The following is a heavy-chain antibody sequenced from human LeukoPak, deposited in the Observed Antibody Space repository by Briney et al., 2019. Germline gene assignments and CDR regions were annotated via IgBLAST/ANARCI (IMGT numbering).Heavy chain of an antibody. D-gene: IGHD1-1*01. CDR1: GGTFSSYA. Sequence: GASVKVSCKASGGTFSSYAISWVRQAPGQGLEWMGGIIPIFGTANYAQKFQGRVTITADESTSTAYMELSSLRSEDTAVYYCASSKYNWNDRNWLDPWGQGTLVTVSS. V-gene: IGHV1-69*13. J-gene: IGHJ5*02. CDR3: ASSKYNWNDRNWLDP. CDR2: IIPIFGTA.